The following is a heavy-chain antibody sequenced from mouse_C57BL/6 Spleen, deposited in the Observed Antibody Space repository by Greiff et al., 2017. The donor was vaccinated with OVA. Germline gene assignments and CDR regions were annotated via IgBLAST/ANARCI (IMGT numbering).Heavy chain of an antibody. V-gene: IGHV1-72*01. J-gene: IGHJ2*01. CDR3: ARTIYDGYPYYFDY. D-gene: IGHD2-3*01. CDR1: GYTFTSYW. Sequence: QVQLQQPGAELVKPGASVKLSCKASGYTFTSYWMHWVKQRPGRGLEWIGRIDPNSGGTKCNEKFKSEATLTVDKPSSTAYMQLSSLTSEDSAVYYCARTIYDGYPYYFDYWGQGTTLTVSS. CDR2: IDPNSGGT.